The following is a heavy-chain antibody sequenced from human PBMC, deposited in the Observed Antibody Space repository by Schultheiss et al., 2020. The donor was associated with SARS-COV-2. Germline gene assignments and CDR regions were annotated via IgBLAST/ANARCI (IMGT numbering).Heavy chain of an antibody. CDR3: AREYCSGGRCSDEDY. Sequence: SQTLSLTCTVSGGSISSSGNYWGWIRQPPGKGLEWIGSINYSGTTYYNPSLKSRVTISVDTTKNQFSLKVSSVTAADTAVYYCAREYCSGGRCSDEDYWGQGTLVTVSS. CDR1: GGSISSSGNY. D-gene: IGHD2-15*01. CDR2: INYSGTT. V-gene: IGHV4-39*02. J-gene: IGHJ4*02.